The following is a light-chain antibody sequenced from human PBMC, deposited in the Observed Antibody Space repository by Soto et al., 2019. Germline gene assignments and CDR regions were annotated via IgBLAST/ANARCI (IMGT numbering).Light chain of an antibody. J-gene: IGLJ3*02. CDR3: TSYAGSNIWV. V-gene: IGLV2-8*01. CDR1: SSDVGAYNY. CDR2: EVS. Sequence: QYALTQPPSASGSPGQSVTISCTGTSSDVGAYNYVSWYQQYPGKAPKLMIYEVSKRPSGVPDRFSGSKSGKTASLPVSGLQPEDEADYYCTSYAGSNIWVFGGGTKLTVL.